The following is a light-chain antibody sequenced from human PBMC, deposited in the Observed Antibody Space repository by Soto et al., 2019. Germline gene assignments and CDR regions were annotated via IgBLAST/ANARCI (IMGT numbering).Light chain of an antibody. CDR1: STDVGDYNF. V-gene: IGLV2-14*01. CDR3: SSYTSSSTVV. CDR2: EVR. J-gene: IGLJ1*01. Sequence: QSVLTQPASVSGSPGQSITISCTGTSTDVGDYNFVFWYQQHAGKAPKLVISEVRNRPSGVSDRLSGSKSGNRASLTISGLQAEDEADYYCSSYTSSSTVVFGTGTKVTVL.